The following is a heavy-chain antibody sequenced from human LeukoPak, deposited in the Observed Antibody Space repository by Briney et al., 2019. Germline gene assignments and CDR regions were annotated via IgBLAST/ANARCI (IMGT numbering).Heavy chain of an antibody. V-gene: IGHV7-4-1*02. CDR1: GYTFTSYA. J-gene: IGHJ4*02. CDR2: INTNTGNP. Sequence: ASVKVSCKASGYTFTSYAMNWVRQAPGQGLEWMGWINTNTGNPTYAQGFTGRFVFSLDTSVSTAYLQISSLKAEDTAVYYCARVVSTAMVTVYGYWGQGTLVTVSS. D-gene: IGHD5-18*01. CDR3: ARVVSTAMVTVYGY.